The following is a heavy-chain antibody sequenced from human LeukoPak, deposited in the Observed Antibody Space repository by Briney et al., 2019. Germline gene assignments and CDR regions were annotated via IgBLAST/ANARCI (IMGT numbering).Heavy chain of an antibody. J-gene: IGHJ4*02. CDR2: ISSSSSYI. D-gene: IGHD3-10*01. CDR3: ARDPIKRGYYFDY. Sequence: GGSLRLSCAASGFTFSSYSMNWVRQAPGKGLEWVSSISSSSSYIYYADSVKGRLTISRDNAKNSLYLQMNSLRAEDTAVYYCARDPIKRGYYFDYWGQGTLVTVSS. V-gene: IGHV3-21*01. CDR1: GFTFSSYS.